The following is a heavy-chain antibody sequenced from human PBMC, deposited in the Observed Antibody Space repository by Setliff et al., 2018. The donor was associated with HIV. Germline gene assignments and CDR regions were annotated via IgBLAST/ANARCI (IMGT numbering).Heavy chain of an antibody. V-gene: IGHV3-11*04. CDR2: ISSSSSTI. J-gene: IGHJ4*02. CDR1: GYSISNDYY. D-gene: IGHD3-16*01. CDR3: ARTPRYYDYAWGSYGAPLYYFDY. Sequence: LSLTCTVSGYSISNDYYWGWIRQPPGKGLEWVSYISSSSSTIYYADSVKGRFSISRDNAKNSLFLQMNSLRAEDTAVYYCARTPRYYDYAWGSYGAPLYYFDYWGQGTLVTVSS.